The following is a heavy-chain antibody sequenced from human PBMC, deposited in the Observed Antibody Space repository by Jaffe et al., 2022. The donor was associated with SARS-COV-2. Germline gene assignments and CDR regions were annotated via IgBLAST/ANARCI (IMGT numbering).Heavy chain of an antibody. D-gene: IGHD2-2*01. V-gene: IGHV3-30*09. J-gene: IGHJ4*02. CDR3: VRVGDTRHFDY. CDR1: GFTFSGYA. CDR2: ISSDGNHK. Sequence: QVQLVVSGGGVVQPGRSLRLSCAGSGFTFSGYAMHWVRQAPGKGLEWVAVISSDGNHKYYANSVKGRFAISRDNSKSTLYLQMNSLRAEDTAVYYCVRVGDTRHFDYWGQGTLVTVSS.